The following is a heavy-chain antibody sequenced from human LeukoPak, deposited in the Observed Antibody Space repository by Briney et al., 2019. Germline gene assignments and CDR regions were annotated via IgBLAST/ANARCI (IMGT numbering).Heavy chain of an antibody. CDR1: GGSTSSSSYY. J-gene: IGHJ6*02. CDR2: MYYSGSGST. Sequence: PSETLSLTCTVSGGSTSSSSYYWGWIRQPPGKGLEWIGSMYYSGSGSTYNNPSLKSRLTISVDTSKNQFSLKLSSVTAADTAVYYCARALRARITGTTASVYGMDVWGQGTTVTVSS. D-gene: IGHD1-20*01. V-gene: IGHV4-39*07. CDR3: ARALRARITGTTASVYGMDV.